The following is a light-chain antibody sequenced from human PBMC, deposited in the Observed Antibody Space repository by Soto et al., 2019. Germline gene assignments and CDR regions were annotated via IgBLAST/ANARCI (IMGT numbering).Light chain of an antibody. V-gene: IGKV3-20*01. CDR1: QSVTSSS. CDR2: GAS. Sequence: EIVLTQSPGTLSLSPGERATLSCRASQSVTSSSLAWYQQKPGQAPRLLMYGASSRATGIPDRFSDSGSGTDFTLTISRLEPEDFVVYYCQQYGSSPQTFGGGTKVEIK. J-gene: IGKJ4*01. CDR3: QQYGSSPQT.